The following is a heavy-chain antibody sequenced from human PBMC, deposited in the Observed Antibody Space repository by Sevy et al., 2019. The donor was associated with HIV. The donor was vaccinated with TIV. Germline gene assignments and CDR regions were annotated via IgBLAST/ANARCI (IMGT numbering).Heavy chain of an antibody. CDR3: ARDITMVRGVNTDYYYGMDV. D-gene: IGHD3-10*01. V-gene: IGHV3-11*01. Sequence: GGSLRLSCAASGFTFSDYYMSWIRQAPGKGLEWVSYISSSGSTIYYADSVKGRFTISRDNAKNSLYLQMNSLRAEDTAVYYCARDITMVRGVNTDYYYGMDVWGQGTTVTVSS. CDR1: GFTFSDYY. CDR2: ISSSGSTI. J-gene: IGHJ6*02.